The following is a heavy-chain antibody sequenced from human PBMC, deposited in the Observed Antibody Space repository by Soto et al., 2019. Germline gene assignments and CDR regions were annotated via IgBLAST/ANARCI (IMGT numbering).Heavy chain of an antibody. D-gene: IGHD5-18*01. CDR1: GGSISSGGYY. V-gene: IGHV4-31*03. J-gene: IGHJ4*02. Sequence: QVQLQESGPGLVKPSQTLSLTCTVSGGSISSGGYYWNWIRQHPGKGMEWIGYFSYTGSTYYNPSLKSRVTISVDTSKNQFSLKLSSVTAADTAVYYCARGIGFSYGQPSECDYWGQGTLVTVSS. CDR2: FSYTGST. CDR3: ARGIGFSYGQPSECDY.